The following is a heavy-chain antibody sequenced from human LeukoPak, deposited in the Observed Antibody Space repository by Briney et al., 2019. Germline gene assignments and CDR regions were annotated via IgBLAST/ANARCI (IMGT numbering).Heavy chain of an antibody. D-gene: IGHD4-17*01. J-gene: IGHJ4*02. CDR2: ISSSGSTI. CDR1: GFTFSSYE. Sequence: GGSLRLSCAASGFTFSSYEMNWVRQAPGKGLEWVSYISSSGSTIYYADSVKGRFTISRDNAKNSLYLQMNSLRAEDTAVYYCARTTTVTTWVFDYWGQGTLVTVSS. V-gene: IGHV3-48*03. CDR3: ARTTTVTTWVFDY.